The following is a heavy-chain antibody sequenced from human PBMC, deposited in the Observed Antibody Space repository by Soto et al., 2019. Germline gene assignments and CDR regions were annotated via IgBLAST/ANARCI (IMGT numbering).Heavy chain of an antibody. Sequence: GGSLRLSCAASEFTFSSYAMTWVRLAPGKGLEWVSSISPSVSNTYYADSVKGRFTISRDNSKNTLYLQMNGLRADDTAVYYCAKSGSHSYFDYWGHGTLVTVSS. CDR1: EFTFSSYA. CDR2: ISPSVSNT. J-gene: IGHJ4*01. V-gene: IGHV3-23*01. CDR3: AKSGSHSYFDY. D-gene: IGHD1-26*01.